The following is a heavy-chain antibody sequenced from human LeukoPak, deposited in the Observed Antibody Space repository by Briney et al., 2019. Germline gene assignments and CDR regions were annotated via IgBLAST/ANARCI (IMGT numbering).Heavy chain of an antibody. CDR2: ISCNGGRT. V-gene: IGHV3-20*04. J-gene: IGHJ4*02. D-gene: IGHD2-15*01. Sequence: GGSLRLSCAASGFTFDDYGMSWVRQAPGKGLEWVSGISCNGGRTGYADSVIGRFTISRDSSKNSLYLQMNSLRAEDTAFYYCARDYCSGGSCYGGHDYWGQGTLVTVSS. CDR3: ARDYCSGGSCYGGHDY. CDR1: GFTFDDYG.